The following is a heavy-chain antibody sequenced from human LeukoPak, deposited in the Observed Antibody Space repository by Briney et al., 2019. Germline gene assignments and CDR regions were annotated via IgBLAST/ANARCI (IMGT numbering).Heavy chain of an antibody. D-gene: IGHD3/OR15-3a*01. Sequence: GASVKVSCKASGYTFTSYGISWVRQAPGQGLEGMGWIGAYNGNTNYAQKLQGRVTMTTDTSTSTAYMELRSLRSDDTAVYYCARNFRLVIRYYYYYMDVWGKGTTVTVSS. CDR3: ARNFRLVIRYYYYYMDV. J-gene: IGHJ6*03. V-gene: IGHV1-18*01. CDR2: IGAYNGNT. CDR1: GYTFTSYG.